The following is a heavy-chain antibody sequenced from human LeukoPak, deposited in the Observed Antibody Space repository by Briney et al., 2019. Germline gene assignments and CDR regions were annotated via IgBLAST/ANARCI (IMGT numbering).Heavy chain of an antibody. CDR3: ASRMYSSSSRLNFDY. CDR2: IYCSGST. V-gene: IGHV4-39*01. J-gene: IGHJ4*02. CDR1: GGSISSSSYY. Sequence: PSETLSLTCTVSGGSISSSSYYWGWIRQPPGKGLEWIGSIYCSGSTYYNPSLKSRVTISVDTSKNQFSLKLSSVTAADTAVYYCASRMYSSSSRLNFDYWGQGTLVTVSS. D-gene: IGHD6-6*01.